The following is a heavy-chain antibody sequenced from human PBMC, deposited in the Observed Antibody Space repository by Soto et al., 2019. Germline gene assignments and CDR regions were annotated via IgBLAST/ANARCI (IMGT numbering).Heavy chain of an antibody. D-gene: IGHD5-12*01. CDR2: IIPIFGTA. Sequence: GASVKVSCKASGGTFSSYAISWVRQAPGQGLEWMGGIIPIFGTANYAQKSQGRVTITADESTSTAYMELSSLRSEDTAVYYCARDRNIVATIYNYYGMDVWGKGTTVTVSS. J-gene: IGHJ6*04. CDR3: ARDRNIVATIYNYYGMDV. CDR1: GGTFSSYA. V-gene: IGHV1-69*13.